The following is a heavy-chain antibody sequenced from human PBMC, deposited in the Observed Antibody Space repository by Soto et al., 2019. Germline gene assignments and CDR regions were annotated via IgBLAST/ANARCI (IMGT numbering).Heavy chain of an antibody. V-gene: IGHV1-3*01. Sequence: GASVKVSCKASGYTFTSYAMHWVRQAPGQRLEWMGWINAGNGNTKYSQKFQGRVTITRDTSASTAYMELSSLRSEDTAVYYCASSHILTGPGSDYYYYGMDVWGQGTTVTVSS. CDR2: INAGNGNT. CDR1: GYTFTSYA. D-gene: IGHD3-9*01. CDR3: ASSHILTGPGSDYYYYGMDV. J-gene: IGHJ6*02.